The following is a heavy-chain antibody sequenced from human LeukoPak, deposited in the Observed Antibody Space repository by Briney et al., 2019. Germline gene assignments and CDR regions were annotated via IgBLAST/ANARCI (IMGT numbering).Heavy chain of an antibody. Sequence: GGPLRLSCAASGFTFSSYGMHWVRQAPGKGLEWVAVISYDGSNKYYADSVKGRFTISRDNSKNTLYLQMNSLRAEDTAVYYCAKDRFGNYDILTGTLGYWGQGTLVTVSS. V-gene: IGHV3-30*18. CDR2: ISYDGSNK. CDR1: GFTFSSYG. J-gene: IGHJ4*02. D-gene: IGHD3-9*01. CDR3: AKDRFGNYDILTGTLGY.